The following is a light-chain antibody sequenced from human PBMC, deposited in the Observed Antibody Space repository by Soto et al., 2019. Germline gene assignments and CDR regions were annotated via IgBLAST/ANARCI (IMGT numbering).Light chain of an antibody. J-gene: IGKJ5*01. V-gene: IGKV3-15*01. CDR2: GAS. Sequence: KVLTQSQVTLSLFSGARATISWRASQSISVNSAWHQQKPGQAPRLLIYGASSRATGIPVRFSGSGSGTEFTLTISSLQSEDFAVYYCQQYNNWPLTFGQGTRLEIK. CDR3: QQYNNWPLT. CDR1: QSISVN.